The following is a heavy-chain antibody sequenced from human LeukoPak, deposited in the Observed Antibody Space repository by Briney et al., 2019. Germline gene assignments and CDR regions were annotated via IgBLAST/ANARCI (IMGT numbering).Heavy chain of an antibody. CDR2: IQYDGSTT. Sequence: PGGSLRLSCAASGFSYSSYWMHWVRHAPGKALVWGARIQYDGSTTNYADSVKGRFTISRDNAKKTLYVQMNSLRAEDTAVYYCARALVAGVTLNALDIWGQGTMVTVSS. CDR3: ARALVAGVTLNALDI. J-gene: IGHJ3*02. CDR1: GFSYSSYW. D-gene: IGHD2-15*01. V-gene: IGHV3-74*01.